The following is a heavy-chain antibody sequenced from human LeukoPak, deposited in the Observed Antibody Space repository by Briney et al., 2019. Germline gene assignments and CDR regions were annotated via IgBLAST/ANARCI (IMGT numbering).Heavy chain of an antibody. Sequence: SETLSLSCSVSGASTSHFYWNWIRQPPGKGPEWIGYMHNSGSSKHSPSLKSRVTISIDTSKNLFSLQLTSVTAADTAIYYCARSAEWLRNAFDIWGQGTMVSVSS. CDR3: ARSAEWLRNAFDI. CDR1: GASTSHFY. CDR2: MHNSGSS. V-gene: IGHV4-59*01. J-gene: IGHJ3*02. D-gene: IGHD5-12*01.